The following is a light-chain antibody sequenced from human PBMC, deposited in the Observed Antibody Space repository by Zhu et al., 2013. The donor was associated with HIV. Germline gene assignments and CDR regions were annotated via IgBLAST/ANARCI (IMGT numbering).Light chain of an antibody. J-gene: IGKJ1*01. V-gene: IGKV3-20*01. Sequence: DIVLTQSPGTLSLSPGERATLSCGASQSVGSTFLAWYQQKPGQAPRLLIYGASTRATGIPDRFSGSGSGTDFTLTISRVEPEDFAIYYCQQYNNWPRTFGQGTKVEIK. CDR1: QSVGSTF. CDR3: QQYNNWPRT. CDR2: GAS.